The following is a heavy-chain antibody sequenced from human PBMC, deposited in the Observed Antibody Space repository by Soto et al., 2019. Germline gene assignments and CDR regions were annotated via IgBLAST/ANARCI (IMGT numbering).Heavy chain of an antibody. Sequence: QVHVQQWGAGLLKPSETLSLTCAVTGESYNPYFWCWVRQPPGKGLEWIAEINPSGGPYYNPSLKSRLAISLDTSKNQFSLTLNSATAAETAMYYCAIGQGGTNYWGQGTLVTVSS. J-gene: IGHJ4*02. CDR2: INPSGGP. CDR3: AIGQGGTNY. CDR1: GESYNPYF. V-gene: IGHV4-34*02. D-gene: IGHD3-16*01.